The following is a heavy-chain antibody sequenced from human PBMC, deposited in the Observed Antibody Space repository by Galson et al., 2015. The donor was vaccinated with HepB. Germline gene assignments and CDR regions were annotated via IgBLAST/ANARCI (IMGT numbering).Heavy chain of an antibody. D-gene: IGHD6-13*01. CDR1: GYSFTSYW. V-gene: IGHV5-10-1*01. CDR2: IDPSDSYT. Sequence: QSGAEVKKPGESLRISCKGSGYSFTSYWISWVRQMPGNGVAWMGRIDPSDSYTNCSPYFQGHVTISADKSISTAYLQWSSLKASDTAMYYCARRGYSSSYEAYWGQGTLVTVSS. CDR3: ARRGYSSSYEAY. J-gene: IGHJ4*02.